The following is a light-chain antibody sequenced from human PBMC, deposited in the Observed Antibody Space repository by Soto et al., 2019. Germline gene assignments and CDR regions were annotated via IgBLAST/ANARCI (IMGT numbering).Light chain of an antibody. Sequence: ETVMTQSPATLSLSPGDRATLSCSASQSVSYNLAWYQQKPGQAPRLLIYDASTRATGIPARFSGSASGTEFTLTISSLLSEDFAVYYCQQYNNWPLTFGGGTKVDMK. V-gene: IGKV3D-15*01. CDR1: QSVSYN. CDR2: DAS. J-gene: IGKJ4*01. CDR3: QQYNNWPLT.